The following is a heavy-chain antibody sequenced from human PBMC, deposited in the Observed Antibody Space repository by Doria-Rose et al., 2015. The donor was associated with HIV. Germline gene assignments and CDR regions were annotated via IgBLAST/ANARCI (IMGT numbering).Heavy chain of an antibody. CDR1: GGSISSYY. CDR2: IYYTGNT. Sequence: QVQLQESVPGLVKPSETLSLTCTVSGGSISSYYWSWIRQSPGKGLEWIGYIYYTGNTNSNPSLKSRVTISVDTSKNQFSLRLNSVTAADTAVYHCATDRGSGWTFDYWGQGTLVTVSS. J-gene: IGHJ4*02. D-gene: IGHD6-19*01. CDR3: ATDRGSGWTFDY. V-gene: IGHV4-59*01.